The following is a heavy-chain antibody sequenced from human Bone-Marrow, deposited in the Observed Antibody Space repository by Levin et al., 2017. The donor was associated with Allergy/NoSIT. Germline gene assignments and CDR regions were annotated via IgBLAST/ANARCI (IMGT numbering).Heavy chain of an antibody. CDR2: ISYDVRNQ. V-gene: IGHV3-30*03. J-gene: IGHJ4*02. D-gene: IGHD2-21*02. CDR1: GFTLSIYS. CDR3: ARGDAVTDRFDY. Sequence: LSLTCAASGFTLSIYSFHWVRPAPGKGLEWVALISYDVRNQFYGESVKGRFTISRDNSKRTVYLQLNSLRAEDTAVYYCARGDAVTDRFDYWGQGTLVTVSS.